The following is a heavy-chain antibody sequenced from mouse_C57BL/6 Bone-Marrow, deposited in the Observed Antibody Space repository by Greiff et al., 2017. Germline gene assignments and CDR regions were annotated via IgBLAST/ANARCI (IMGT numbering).Heavy chain of an antibody. CDR2: ISYDGSN. V-gene: IGHV3-6*01. J-gene: IGHJ4*01. CDR3: ASHDDGVRYAMDY. CDR1: GYSITSGYY. D-gene: IGHD1-1*01. Sequence: EVQLVESGPGLVKPSQSLSLTCSVTGYSITSGYYWNWIRQFPGNKLELKGYISYDGSNNYHPSLKNRITITRDTSKNQFFLKLNSVTTEDTAAYYCASHDDGVRYAMDYWGQGTTVTVAS.